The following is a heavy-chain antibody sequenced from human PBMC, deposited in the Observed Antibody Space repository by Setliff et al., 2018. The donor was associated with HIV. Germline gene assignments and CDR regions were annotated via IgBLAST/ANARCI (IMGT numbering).Heavy chain of an antibody. CDR1: GYRYTNYW. V-gene: IGHV5-51*01. CDR2: IYPGDSDT. D-gene: IGHD6-6*01. CDR3: ARHEGQLSDYYFDY. Sequence: GESLKISCKGSGYRYTNYWIGWVRQMPGKGLEWKGIIYPGDSDTRYSPSFQGKVTIPDDKSISTADLQWISLKASDTAMYYCARHEGQLSDYYFDYWGQGTLVTSPQ. J-gene: IGHJ4*02.